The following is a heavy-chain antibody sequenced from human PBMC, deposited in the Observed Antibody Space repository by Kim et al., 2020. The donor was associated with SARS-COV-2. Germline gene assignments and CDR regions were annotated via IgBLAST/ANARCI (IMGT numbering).Heavy chain of an antibody. Sequence: GGSLRLSCAASGFTFSSYGMHWVRQAPGKGLEWVAVISSDGSNKYYADSVKGRFTISRDNSENTLYLQMNSLRAEDTAVYYCAKGSLEPAATTPEFDYWGQGTLVTVSS. CDR1: GFTFSSYG. V-gene: IGHV3-30*18. CDR3: AKGSLEPAATTPEFDY. CDR2: ISSDGSNK. D-gene: IGHD2-2*01. J-gene: IGHJ4*02.